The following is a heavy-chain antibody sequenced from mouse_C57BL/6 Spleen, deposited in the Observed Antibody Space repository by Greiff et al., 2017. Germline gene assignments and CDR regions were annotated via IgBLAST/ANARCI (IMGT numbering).Heavy chain of an antibody. J-gene: IGHJ3*01. CDR1: GYTFTDYE. CDR3: TRHGGFAY. V-gene: IGHV1-15*01. Sequence: VKLVESGAELVRPGASVTLSCKASGYTFTDYEMHWVKQTPVHGLEWIGAIDPETGGTAYNQKFQGKAILTADKSSSTAYMELRSLTSEDSAVYYCTRHGGFAYWGQGTLVTVSA. CDR2: IDPETGGT.